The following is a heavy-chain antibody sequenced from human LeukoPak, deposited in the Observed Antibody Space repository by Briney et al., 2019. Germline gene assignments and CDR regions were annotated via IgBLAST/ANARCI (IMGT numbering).Heavy chain of an antibody. D-gene: IGHD2-15*01. J-gene: IGHJ4*02. Sequence: GGSLRLSCAASGFTFSSYSMNWVRQAPGKGLEWVSSISSTGTYIYYADSVKGRFTISRDDSKNTVFLQMNSLRAEDTAVYYCAKSIGGVVVVAADYWGQGTLVTVSS. CDR1: GFTFSSYS. V-gene: IGHV3-21*04. CDR2: ISSTGTYI. CDR3: AKSIGGVVVVAADY.